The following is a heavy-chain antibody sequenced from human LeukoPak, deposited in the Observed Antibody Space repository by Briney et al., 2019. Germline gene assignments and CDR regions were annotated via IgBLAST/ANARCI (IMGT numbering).Heavy chain of an antibody. CDR2: IKQDGSEK. Sequence: GGSLRLSCAASGFTFSRYWMSWVRQAPGKGLEWVANIKQDGSEKYYVDSVKGRFTISRDNSKNTLYLQMNSLRDEDTAVYYCAKSSYYDASGYYREYYFDYWGQGTLVTVSS. CDR3: AKSSYYDASGYYREYYFDY. J-gene: IGHJ4*02. D-gene: IGHD3-22*01. V-gene: IGHV3-7*03. CDR1: GFTFSRYW.